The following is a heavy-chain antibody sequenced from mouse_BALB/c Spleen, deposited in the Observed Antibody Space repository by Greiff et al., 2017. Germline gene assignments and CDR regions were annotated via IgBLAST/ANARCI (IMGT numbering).Heavy chain of an antibody. D-gene: IGHD2-4*01. J-gene: IGHJ3*01. V-gene: IGHV14-3*02. CDR3: ACYDSFAY. CDR2: IDPANGNT. CDR1: GFNIKDTY. Sequence: VQLQQSGAELVKPGASVKLSCTASGFNIKDTYMHWVKQRPEQGLEWIGRIDPANGNTKYDPKFQGKATITADTSSNTAYLQLSSLTSEDTAVYYCACYDSFAYWGQGTLVTVSA.